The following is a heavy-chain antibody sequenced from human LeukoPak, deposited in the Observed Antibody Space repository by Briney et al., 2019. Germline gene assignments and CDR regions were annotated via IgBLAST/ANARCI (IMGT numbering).Heavy chain of an antibody. CDR1: GYTFTSYY. CDR3: ARRVGKLLWFGELSPNWFDP. D-gene: IGHD3-10*01. Sequence: GASVKVSCKASGYTFTSYYMHWVRQAPGQGLEWMGIINPSGGSTSYAQKFQGRVTMTTDTSTSTAYMELRSLRSDDTAVYYCARRVGKLLWFGELSPNWFDPWGQGTLVTVSS. J-gene: IGHJ5*02. CDR2: INPSGGST. V-gene: IGHV1-46*01.